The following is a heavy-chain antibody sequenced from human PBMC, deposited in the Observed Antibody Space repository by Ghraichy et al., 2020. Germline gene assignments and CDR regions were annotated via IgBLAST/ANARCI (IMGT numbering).Heavy chain of an antibody. J-gene: IGHJ4*02. CDR2: IKQDGSEK. CDR3: VRGRRNLDY. CDR1: GFTFSSYW. V-gene: IGHV3-7*04. Sequence: GGSLRLSCAAPGFTFSSYWMSWVRQAPGKGLEWVANIKQDGSEKYYVDSVKGRFTISRDNAKNSLYLQMNSLRAEDTAVYYCVRGRRNLDYWGQGTLVTVSS.